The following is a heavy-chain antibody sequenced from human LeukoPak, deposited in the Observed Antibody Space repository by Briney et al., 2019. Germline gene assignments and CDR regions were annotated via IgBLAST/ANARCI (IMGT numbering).Heavy chain of an antibody. J-gene: IGHJ3*02. CDR2: INHSGST. D-gene: IGHD3-10*01. CDR1: GGSFSGYY. V-gene: IGHV4-34*01. CDR3: ARLLNKPPPIWFGELEVSDAFDI. Sequence: PSETLSLTCAVYGGSFSGYYWSWIRQPPGKVLEWIGEINHSGSTNYNPSLKSRVTISVDTSKNQFSLKLSSVTAADTAVYYCARLLNKPPPIWFGELEVSDAFDIWGQGTMVTVSS.